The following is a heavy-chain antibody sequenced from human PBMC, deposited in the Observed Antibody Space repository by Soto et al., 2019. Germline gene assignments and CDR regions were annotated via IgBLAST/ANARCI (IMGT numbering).Heavy chain of an antibody. D-gene: IGHD1-26*01. CDR2: IYYTGSA. CDR1: SGSISSADYY. J-gene: IGHJ5*02. CDR3: ASGGSSNGFDP. V-gene: IGHV4-30-4*01. Sequence: VQLQESGPGLVKPSQTLSLTCTVSSGSISSADYYWSWIRQPPGKGMEWNGYIYYTGSAYYTPSLKRRFTMSVDTSKNQFSLKVTSVTAADTAVYYWASGGSSNGFDPWGQGTLVTVSS.